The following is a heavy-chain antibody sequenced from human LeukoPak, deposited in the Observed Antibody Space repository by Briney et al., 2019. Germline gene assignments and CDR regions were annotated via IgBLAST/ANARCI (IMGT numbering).Heavy chain of an antibody. J-gene: IGHJ3*02. CDR3: AREDYYDSSDGSNAFDI. V-gene: IGHV4-30-4*08. Sequence: SETLSLTCTVSGGSISSGDYYWSWIRQPPGKGLEWIGYIYYSGSTYYNPSLKSRVTISVDTSKNQFSLKLSSVTAAETAVYYCAREDYYDSSDGSNAFDIWGQGTMVTVSS. D-gene: IGHD3-22*01. CDR1: GGSISSGDYY. CDR2: IYYSGST.